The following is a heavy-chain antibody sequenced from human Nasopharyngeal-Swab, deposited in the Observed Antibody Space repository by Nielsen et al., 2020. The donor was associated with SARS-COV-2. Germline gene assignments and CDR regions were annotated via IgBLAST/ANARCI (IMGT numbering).Heavy chain of an antibody. CDR3: AKAHVVVVAATQDAFDT. CDR1: GFTFISYA. J-gene: IGHJ3*02. V-gene: IGHV3-23*01. Sequence: GGSLRLSCAASGFTFISYAMSWVRQAPGKGLEWVSAISGSGGSTYYADSVKGRFTISRDNSKNTLYLQMNSLRAEDTAVYYCAKAHVVVVAATQDAFDTWGQGTMVTVSS. CDR2: ISGSGGST. D-gene: IGHD2-15*01.